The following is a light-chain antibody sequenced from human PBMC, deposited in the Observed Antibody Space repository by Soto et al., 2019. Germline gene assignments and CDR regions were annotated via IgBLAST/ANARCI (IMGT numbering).Light chain of an antibody. CDR3: QQYNNWPPWT. CDR2: GAS. Sequence: EIVMTQSPATLSVSPGERATLSCRASQSVSSNLAWYQQKPGQAPRLLIYGASTRATGIPARFSGSGSGTEFTRTISSLQSEDFAVYYCQQYNNWPPWTFGQGTKVELQ. V-gene: IGKV3-15*01. J-gene: IGKJ1*01. CDR1: QSVSSN.